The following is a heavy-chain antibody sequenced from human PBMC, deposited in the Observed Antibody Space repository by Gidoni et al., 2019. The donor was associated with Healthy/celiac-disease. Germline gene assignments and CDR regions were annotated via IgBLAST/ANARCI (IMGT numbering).Heavy chain of an antibody. Sequence: QGQLQLWGAGLLKPPATLSLTCAVYGGSFSGYNWSWIRQPPGKGLEWIVEINHSGSTNYNPSLKSRVTISVDTSKNQFSLKLSSVTAADTAVYYCARRLWGCGGDCYGYWGQGTLVTVSS. CDR3: ARRLWGCGGDCYGY. J-gene: IGHJ4*02. V-gene: IGHV4-34*01. CDR2: INHSGST. D-gene: IGHD2-21*02. CDR1: GGSFSGYN.